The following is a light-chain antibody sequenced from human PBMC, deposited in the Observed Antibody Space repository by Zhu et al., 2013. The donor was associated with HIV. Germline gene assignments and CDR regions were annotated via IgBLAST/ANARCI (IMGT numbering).Light chain of an antibody. V-gene: IGLV2-14*01. CDR1: SSDVGGYNY. CDR2: EVS. J-gene: IGLJ1*01. CDR3: CSYAGSSTYV. Sequence: QSALTQPASVSGSPGQSITISCTGTSSDVGGYNYVSWYQQHPGKAPKLMIYEVSNRPSGVSNRFSGSKSGNTASLTISGLQAADEADYYCCSYAGSSTYVFGTGTKVTV.